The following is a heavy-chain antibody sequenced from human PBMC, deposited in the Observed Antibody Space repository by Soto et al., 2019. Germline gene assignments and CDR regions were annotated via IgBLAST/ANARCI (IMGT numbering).Heavy chain of an antibody. Sequence: SETLSLTCTVSGGSISSSSYYWGWIRQPPGKGLEWIGSIYYSGSTYYNPSLKSRVTISVDTSKNQFSLKLSSVTAADTAVYSWARLQRHNYYGMDVWGKGTTVTVSS. CDR3: ARLQRHNYYGMDV. V-gene: IGHV4-39*01. J-gene: IGHJ6*04. CDR2: IYYSGST. CDR1: GGSISSSSYY. D-gene: IGHD1-1*01.